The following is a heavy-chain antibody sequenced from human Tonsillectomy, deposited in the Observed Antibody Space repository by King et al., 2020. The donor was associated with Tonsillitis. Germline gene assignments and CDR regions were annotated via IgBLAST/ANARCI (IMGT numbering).Heavy chain of an antibody. J-gene: IGHJ4*02. CDR2: ISYDGSNK. V-gene: IGHV3-30-3*01. CDR3: ARDGVHGYYFDY. D-gene: IGHD3-16*01. CDR1: GFTFSSYA. Sequence: VQLVESGGGVVQPGRSLRLSCAASGFTFSSYAMHWVRQAPGKGLEWVAVISYDGSNKYYADSVKGRFTISRDNSKNTLYLQMNSLRAEDTAVYYCARDGVHGYYFDYWGQGTLVTVSS.